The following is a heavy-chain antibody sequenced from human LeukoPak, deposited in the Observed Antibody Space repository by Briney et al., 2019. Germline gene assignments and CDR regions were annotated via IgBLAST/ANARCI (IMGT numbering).Heavy chain of an antibody. J-gene: IGHJ4*02. CDR3: ARLRGYSSSSGTRGFDY. CDR1: GGSFSGYY. Sequence: SETLSLTCAAYGGSFSGYYWSWIRQPPGKGLEWIGEINHSGSTNYNPSLKSRVTISVDTSKNQFSLKLSSVTAADTAVYYCARLRGYSSSSGTRGFDYWGQGTLVTVSS. D-gene: IGHD6-6*01. CDR2: INHSGST. V-gene: IGHV4-34*01.